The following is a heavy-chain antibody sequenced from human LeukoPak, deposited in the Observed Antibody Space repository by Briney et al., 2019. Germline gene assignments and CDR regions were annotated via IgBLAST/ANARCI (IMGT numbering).Heavy chain of an antibody. Sequence: ASVKVSCKASGYTFTSYAMHWVRQAPGQRLEWMGWINAGNGNTKYSQKFQGRVTITRDTSASTAYMELSSLRSEDTAVYYCARDLRSDYYDSSGYFPSGMDVWGQGTTVTVSS. V-gene: IGHV1-3*01. CDR2: INAGNGNT. D-gene: IGHD3-22*01. J-gene: IGHJ6*02. CDR1: GYTFTSYA. CDR3: ARDLRSDYYDSSGYFPSGMDV.